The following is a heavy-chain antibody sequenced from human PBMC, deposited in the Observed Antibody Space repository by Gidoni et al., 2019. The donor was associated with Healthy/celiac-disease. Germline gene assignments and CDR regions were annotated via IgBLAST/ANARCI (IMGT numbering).Heavy chain of an antibody. V-gene: IGHV4-59*01. CDR3: ARTAYCSSTSCADY. CDR2: IYYSGST. D-gene: IGHD2-2*01. J-gene: IGHJ4*02. CDR1: GGSISSYY. Sequence: QVQLQESGPGLVKPSETLSLTCTVSGGSISSYYWSWIRQPPGKGLEWIGYIYYSGSTNYNPSLKSRVTISVDTSKNQFSLKLSSVTAADTAVYYCARTAYCSSTSCADYWGQGTLVTVSS.